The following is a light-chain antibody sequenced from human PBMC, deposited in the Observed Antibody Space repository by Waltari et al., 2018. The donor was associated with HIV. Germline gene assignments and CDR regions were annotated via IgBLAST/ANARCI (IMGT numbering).Light chain of an antibody. V-gene: IGKV4-1*01. CDR3: QQYYSTPWT. CDR2: WAS. Sequence: DIVMTQSPDSLVVSLGERATINCKSSQSVLYRSNNRNYLAWYQQKPGQPPKLLIYWASTRESGVPDRFSGRGSGTDFTLTISSLQAEDVAVYYCQQYYSTPWTFGQGTKVEIE. CDR1: QSVLYRSNNRNY. J-gene: IGKJ1*01.